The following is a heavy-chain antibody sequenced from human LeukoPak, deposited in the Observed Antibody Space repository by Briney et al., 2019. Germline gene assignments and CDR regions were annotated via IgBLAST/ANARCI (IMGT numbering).Heavy chain of an antibody. V-gene: IGHV1-2*06. CDR2: INPNSGGT. CDR1: GYTFTGYY. CDR3: AREFVGSSEFDP. D-gene: IGHD1-26*01. Sequence: GASVKVSCKASGYTFTGYYMHWVRQAPGQGLEWMGRINPNSGGTNYAQKFQGRVTMTRDTSISTAYMELSRLRSDDTAVYYCAREFVGSSEFDPWGQGILVTVSS. J-gene: IGHJ5*02.